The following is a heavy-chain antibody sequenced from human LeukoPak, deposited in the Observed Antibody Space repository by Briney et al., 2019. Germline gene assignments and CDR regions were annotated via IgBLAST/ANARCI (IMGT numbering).Heavy chain of an antibody. CDR3: ARAKFYYYGSGSYSRYFDL. CDR2: INHSGST. V-gene: IGHV4-34*01. Sequence: SETLSLTCTVSGGSISSYYWSWIRQPPGKGLEWIGKINHSGSTNYNPSLKSRVTISVDTSKNQFSLKLSSVTAADTAVYYCARAKFYYYGSGSYSRYFDLWGRGTLVTVSS. J-gene: IGHJ2*01. CDR1: GGSISSYY. D-gene: IGHD3-10*01.